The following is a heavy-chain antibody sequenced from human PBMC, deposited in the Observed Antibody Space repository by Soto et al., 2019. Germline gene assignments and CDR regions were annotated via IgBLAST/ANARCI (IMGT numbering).Heavy chain of an antibody. CDR1: GFTFSTYS. V-gene: IGHV3-48*01. Sequence: LRLTCTSSGFTFSTYSMNWVRQTQGKVLELVSYISSSSNTIYYADSVKGRFTISRDNAKNSLYLQMNSLRAEDSALYYCARRIGNVVTATTFDYWGQGTLVTVSS. CDR2: ISSSSNTI. CDR3: ARRIGNVVTATTFDY. J-gene: IGHJ4*02. D-gene: IGHD2-21*02.